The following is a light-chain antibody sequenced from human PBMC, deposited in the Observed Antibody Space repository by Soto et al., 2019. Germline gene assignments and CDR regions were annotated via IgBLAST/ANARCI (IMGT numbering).Light chain of an antibody. J-gene: IGKJ4*01. CDR3: QQYNNWPLT. CDR2: DTS. Sequence: EIVMTQSPATLSVSPGERATLSCRASQSVYSNLAWYQQKPDQAPRLLIYDTSTRATGIPARFSGSGSGTEFSLTISSLQSEDFAVYYCQQYNNWPLTFGGGTKVEIK. CDR1: QSVYSN. V-gene: IGKV3-15*01.